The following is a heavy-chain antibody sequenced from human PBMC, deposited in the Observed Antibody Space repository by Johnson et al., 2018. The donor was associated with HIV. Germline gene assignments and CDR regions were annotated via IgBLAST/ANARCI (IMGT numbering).Heavy chain of an antibody. V-gene: IGHV3-30*03. CDR1: GLSFSNFG. Sequence: QVQLVESGGGVVQPGKSLTLSCVGSGLSFSNFGIHWVRQAPGKGLEWVAVISYDGSNKFYADSVKGRFTISRDSSKNTLYLQMNSLRVEDTAVYYCARALLIAARPVGAFDIWGQGTMVTVSS. CDR3: ARALLIAARPVGAFDI. D-gene: IGHD6-6*01. J-gene: IGHJ3*02. CDR2: ISYDGSNK.